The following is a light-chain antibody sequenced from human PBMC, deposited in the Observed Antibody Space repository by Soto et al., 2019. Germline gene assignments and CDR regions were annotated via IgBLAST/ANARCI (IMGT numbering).Light chain of an antibody. Sequence: QSVLTQPASVSGSPGQSITISCTGTSSDVGGYNYVSWYQQHPGKDPKLMIYDVSKRPSGVSNRFSGSKSGNTASLTISGLQAEDEADYYCSSYTSSSTLVVFGGGTKLTVL. CDR1: SSDVGGYNY. J-gene: IGLJ2*01. CDR2: DVS. V-gene: IGLV2-14*01. CDR3: SSYTSSSTLVV.